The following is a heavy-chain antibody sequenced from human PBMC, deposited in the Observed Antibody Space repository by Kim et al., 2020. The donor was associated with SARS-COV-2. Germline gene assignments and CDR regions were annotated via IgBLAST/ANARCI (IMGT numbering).Heavy chain of an antibody. CDR1: GFAFSSYW. V-gene: IGHV3-7*01. CDR3: LRDVHSGSWSLFDY. Sequence: GGSLRLSCAASGFAFSSYWMTWVRQAPGKGPEWVATINKDGSEKTYVDSVKGRFTISRDNAKNSLFLQMNSLTVEDTALYYCLRDVHSGSWSLFDYWGQGTLVAVSS. D-gene: IGHD6-13*01. J-gene: IGHJ4*02. CDR2: INKDGSEK.